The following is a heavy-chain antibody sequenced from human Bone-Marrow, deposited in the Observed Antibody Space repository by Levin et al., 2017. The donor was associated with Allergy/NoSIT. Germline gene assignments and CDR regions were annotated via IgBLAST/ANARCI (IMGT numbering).Heavy chain of an antibody. Sequence: GGSLRLSCTASGFNFANAWVTWVRQAPGKGLEFVGRIKSNINGGSTDYAAPVQGRFTISRDDSKSTLYLQMNSLKTEDTAVYHCTTEFWTGHYRNPCDCWGQGTLVTVSS. CDR1: GFNFANAW. CDR2: IKSNINGGST. J-gene: IGHJ4*02. D-gene: IGHD3/OR15-3a*01. CDR3: TTEFWTGHYRNPCDC. V-gene: IGHV3-15*01.